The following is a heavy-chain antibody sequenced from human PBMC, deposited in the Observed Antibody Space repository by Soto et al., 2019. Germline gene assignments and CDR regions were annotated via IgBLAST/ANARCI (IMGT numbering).Heavy chain of an antibody. V-gene: IGHV1-2*02. CDR2: INPKNGDT. Sequence: QVQLVQSGAEVKKPGASVKFSCKASGYTLTDYYMHWVRQAPGQGLEWMGWINPKNGDTNSAQKFRGRVTMTWDTSISTAYLELSSLRSDDTAVYYCATSTGSYSYYGMDGWGQGTTVTVSS. J-gene: IGHJ6*02. D-gene: IGHD1-26*01. CDR3: ATSTGSYSYYGMDG. CDR1: GYTLTDYY.